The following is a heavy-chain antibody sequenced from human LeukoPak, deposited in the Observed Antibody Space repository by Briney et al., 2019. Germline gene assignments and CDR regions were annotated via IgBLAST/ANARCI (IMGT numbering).Heavy chain of an antibody. D-gene: IGHD3-3*01. Sequence: PGGSLRLSCAASGFTFSSYAMSWVRQAPGKGLEWVSAISGSGGSTYYADSVKGRFTISRDNSKNTLYLKMNSLRAEDTAVYYCAKVSTYDFWSGYYLYYFDYWGQGTLVTVSS. CDR3: AKVSTYDFWSGYYLYYFDY. CDR1: GFTFSSYA. J-gene: IGHJ4*02. V-gene: IGHV3-23*01. CDR2: ISGSGGST.